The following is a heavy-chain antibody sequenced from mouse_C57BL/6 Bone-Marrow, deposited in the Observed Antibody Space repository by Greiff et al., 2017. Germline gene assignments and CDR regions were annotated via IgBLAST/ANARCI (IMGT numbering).Heavy chain of an antibody. CDR3: ARDGGGF. J-gene: IGHJ3*01. CDR2: IDPSDSYT. V-gene: IGHV1-69*01. Sequence: QVQLKQPGAELVMPGASVKLSCKASGYTFTSYWMHWVKQRPGQGLAWIGEIDPSDSYTNYNQKFKGKSTLTVDKSSSTAYMQLSSLTSEDSAVYYGARDGGGFWGQGTLVTVSA. CDR1: GYTFTSYW.